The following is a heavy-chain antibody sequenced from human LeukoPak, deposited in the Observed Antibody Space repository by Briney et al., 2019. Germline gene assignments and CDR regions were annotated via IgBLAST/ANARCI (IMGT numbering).Heavy chain of an antibody. D-gene: IGHD3-10*01. Sequence: ASVKVSCKASGGTFSSYAISWVRQAPGQGLEWMGRIIPILGVANYAQKFQGRVTITADKSTSTAYMELSSLRSEDTAVYYCARDRGPITMVRGLHAFDIWGQGTMVTVSS. CDR2: IIPILGVA. J-gene: IGHJ3*02. V-gene: IGHV1-69*04. CDR3: ARDRGPITMVRGLHAFDI. CDR1: GGTFSSYA.